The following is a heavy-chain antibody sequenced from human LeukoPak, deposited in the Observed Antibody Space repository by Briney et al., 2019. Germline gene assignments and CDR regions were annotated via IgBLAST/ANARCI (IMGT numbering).Heavy chain of an antibody. CDR1: GGTFSSYA. D-gene: IGHD5-12*01. Sequence: EASVKVSCKASGGTFSSYAISWVRQSPGQGLEWMGGIIPIFGTANYAQKFQGRVTITADESTSTAYIELSSLRSEDTAVYYCARAVSGYDFGFYYGMDVWGQGTTVTVSS. J-gene: IGHJ6*02. CDR3: ARAVSGYDFGFYYGMDV. CDR2: IIPIFGTA. V-gene: IGHV1-69*13.